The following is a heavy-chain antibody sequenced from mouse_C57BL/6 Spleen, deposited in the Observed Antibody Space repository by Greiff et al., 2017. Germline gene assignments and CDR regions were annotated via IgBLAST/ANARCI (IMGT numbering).Heavy chain of an antibody. Sequence: ELQRVESGAELVRPGASVKLSCTASGFNIKDYYMHWVKQRPEQGLEWIGRIDPEDGDTEYAPKFQGKATMTADTSSNTAYLQLSSLTSEDTAVYYCTTYDGYSLAWFAYWGQGTLVTVSA. CDR2: IDPEDGDT. V-gene: IGHV14-1*01. J-gene: IGHJ3*01. D-gene: IGHD2-3*01. CDR1: GFNIKDYY. CDR3: TTYDGYSLAWFAY.